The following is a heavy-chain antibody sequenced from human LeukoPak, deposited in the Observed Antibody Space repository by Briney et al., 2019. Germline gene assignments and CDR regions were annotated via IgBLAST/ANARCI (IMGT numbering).Heavy chain of an antibody. CDR3: ASLPWLVRWVYY. J-gene: IGHJ4*02. D-gene: IGHD6-19*01. CDR2: ISYDGSNK. CDR1: GFTFSSYG. V-gene: IGHV3-30*03. Sequence: GGSLRLSCAASGFTFSSYGMHWVRQAPGKGLEWVAVISYDGSNKYYADSVKGRFTISRDNSKNTLYLQMNSLRAEDTAVYYCASLPWLVRWVYYWGQGTLVTVSS.